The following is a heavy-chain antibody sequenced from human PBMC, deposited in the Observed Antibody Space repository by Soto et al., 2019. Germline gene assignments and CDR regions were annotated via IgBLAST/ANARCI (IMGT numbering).Heavy chain of an antibody. Sequence: QVQLQESGPGLVKPSQTLSLICTVSGGSISRGVDGSYWTWIRQQPGKGLEWVGYIYYTGTTYYNPSLNSRPTIAVDTSENHSSLELTPVTAADTAMYFFASGHYAYKVRYWCPGILVTVSS. J-gene: IGHJ4*02. CDR3: ASGHYAYKVRY. CDR2: IYYTGTT. D-gene: IGHD2-2*01. V-gene: IGHV4-31*02. CDR1: GGSISRGVDGSY.